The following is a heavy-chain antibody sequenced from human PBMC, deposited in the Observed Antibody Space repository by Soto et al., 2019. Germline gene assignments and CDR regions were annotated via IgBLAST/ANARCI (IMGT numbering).Heavy chain of an antibody. CDR1: GFSLSTSGVG. Sequence: QITLKESGPTLVKPTQPLTLTCTFSGFSLSTSGVGVGWIRQPPGKALEWLALIYWDDDKRYSPSLKSRLTITKDTSKNQVVLTMTNMDPVDTATYYCALQFQYCSSTSCSYGEVGWFDPWGQGTLVTVSS. J-gene: IGHJ5*02. D-gene: IGHD2-2*01. V-gene: IGHV2-5*02. CDR2: IYWDDDK. CDR3: ALQFQYCSSTSCSYGEVGWFDP.